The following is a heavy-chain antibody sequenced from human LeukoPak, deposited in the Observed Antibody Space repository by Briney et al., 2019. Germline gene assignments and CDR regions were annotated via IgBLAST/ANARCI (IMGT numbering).Heavy chain of an antibody. CDR1: GGSISSSSYY. CDR3: ASGDGYNYFLDY. D-gene: IGHD5-24*01. V-gene: IGHV4-61*05. CDR2: IYYSGST. J-gene: IGHJ4*02. Sequence: PSETLSLTCTVSGGSISSSSYYWGWIRQPPGKGLEWIGYIYYSGSTNYNPSLKSRVTISVDTSKNQFSLKLSSVTAADTAVYYCASGDGYNYFLDYWGQGTLVTVSS.